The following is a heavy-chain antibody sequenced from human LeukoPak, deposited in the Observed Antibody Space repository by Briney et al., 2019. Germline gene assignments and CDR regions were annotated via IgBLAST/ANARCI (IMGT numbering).Heavy chain of an antibody. V-gene: IGHV1-18*01. J-gene: IGHJ4*02. Sequence: ASVKVSCKASGYTFTSYGITWVRQAPGQGLEWMGWISSYNGNTNYAQKLQGRVTMTTDTPTSTAYMELRSLRSDDTAVYYCARGEIHYYGSGTPSYYFDYWGQGTLVTVSS. CDR3: ARGEIHYYGSGTPSYYFDY. CDR1: GYTFTSYG. D-gene: IGHD3-10*01. CDR2: ISSYNGNT.